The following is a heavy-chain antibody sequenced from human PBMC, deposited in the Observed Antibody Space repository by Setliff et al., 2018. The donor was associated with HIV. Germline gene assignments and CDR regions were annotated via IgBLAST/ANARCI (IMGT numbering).Heavy chain of an antibody. CDR2: INPTSGGT. Sequence: ASVKVSCKASGYTFTGYYMHWVRQAPGQGLEWMGWINPTSGGTNYAQKFQGWVTMTRDTSISTAYMELSRLRSDDTAVYYCARFHSSGWYNGMDVWGQGTTVTVSS. V-gene: IGHV1-2*04. D-gene: IGHD6-19*01. J-gene: IGHJ6*02. CDR1: GYTFTGYY. CDR3: ARFHSSGWYNGMDV.